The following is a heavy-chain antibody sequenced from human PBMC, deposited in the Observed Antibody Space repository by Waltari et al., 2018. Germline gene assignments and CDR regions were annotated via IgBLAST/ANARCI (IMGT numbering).Heavy chain of an antibody. D-gene: IGHD7-27*01. Sequence: EVQLVASGGGLVKPGGSLRVSCAASGFTFISYSMNWVRQAPGKGLEWISSSSSTGTYTHYADSVKGRFTISRDNAKNSLYLQMNSLRAEDTGVYWCATGGWGFYLDNWGQGTLVTFSS. J-gene: IGHJ4*02. CDR3: ATGGWGFYLDN. V-gene: IGHV3-21*01. CDR1: GFTFISYS. CDR2: SSSTGTYT.